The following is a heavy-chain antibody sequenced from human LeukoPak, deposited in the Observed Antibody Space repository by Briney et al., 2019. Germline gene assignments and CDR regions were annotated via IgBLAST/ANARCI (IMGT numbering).Heavy chain of an antibody. CDR3: ARDFRSSGWYPGGDDYYYGMDV. D-gene: IGHD6-19*01. J-gene: IGHJ6*02. V-gene: IGHV1-69*04. CDR1: GGTFSSYA. CDR2: IIPIFGVA. Sequence: VASVKVSCKASGGTFSSYAISWVRQTPEQGLEWMGRIIPIFGVANYAQKFQGRVTITADKSTSTAYMELSSLRSEDTAVYYCARDFRSSGWYPGGDDYYYGMDVWGQGTTVTVSS.